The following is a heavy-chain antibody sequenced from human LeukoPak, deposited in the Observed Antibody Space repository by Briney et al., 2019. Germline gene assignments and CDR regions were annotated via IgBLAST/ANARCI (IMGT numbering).Heavy chain of an antibody. CDR3: ARFAPIGARGYWFDP. CDR1: GGSFSGYY. CDR2: INHSGST. Sequence: SETLSLTCAVYGGSFSGYYWSWIRQPPGKGLEWIGEINHSGSTNYNPSLKSRVTISVDTSKNQFSLKLSFVTAADAAVYYCARFAPIGARGYWFDPWGQGTLVTISS. D-gene: IGHD3-10*01. V-gene: IGHV4-34*01. J-gene: IGHJ5*02.